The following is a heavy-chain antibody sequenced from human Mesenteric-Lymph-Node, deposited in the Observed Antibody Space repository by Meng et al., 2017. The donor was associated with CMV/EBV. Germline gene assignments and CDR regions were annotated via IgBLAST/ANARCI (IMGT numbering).Heavy chain of an antibody. CDR2: IKQDGSEK. Sequence: ETLSLTCTVSGGSISSSSYYWGWIRQPPGKGLEWVANIKQDGSEKYYVDSVKGRFTISRDNAKNSLYLQMNSLRAEDTAVYYCARDSSWFDPWGQGTLVTVSS. D-gene: IGHD2-2*01. J-gene: IGHJ5*02. V-gene: IGHV3-7*01. CDR3: ARDSSWFDP. CDR1: GGSISSSSYY.